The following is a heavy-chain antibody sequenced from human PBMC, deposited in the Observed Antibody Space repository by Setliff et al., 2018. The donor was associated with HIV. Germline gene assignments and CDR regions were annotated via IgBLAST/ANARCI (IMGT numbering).Heavy chain of an antibody. CDR2: IYFSGSA. J-gene: IGHJ4*02. Sequence: SETLSLPCTVSGDSIGTTTYYWGWIRQSPEKGLEWIGGIYFSGSAYYNPSLESRVTISVDTSKNQFSLKLNSVTAADTAVYYCARHGNQWLVTIDYWGQGTLVTVSS. CDR3: ARHGNQWLVTIDY. D-gene: IGHD6-19*01. CDR1: GDSIGTTTYY. V-gene: IGHV4-39*01.